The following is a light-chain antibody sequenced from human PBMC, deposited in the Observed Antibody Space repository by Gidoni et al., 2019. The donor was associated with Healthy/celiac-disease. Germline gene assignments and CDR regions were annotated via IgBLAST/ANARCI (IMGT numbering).Light chain of an antibody. CDR1: SSDAGGYNY. J-gene: IGLJ2*01. CDR2: DVS. V-gene: IGLV2-14*01. Sequence: QSALTQPASVSGSPGQSITISCTGTSSDAGGYNYVSWYQQHPGKAPKLMIYDVSNRPSGVSNRFSGSKSGNTASLTISGLQAEDEADYYCSSYTSSSPSLFGGGTKLTVL. CDR3: SSYTSSSPSL.